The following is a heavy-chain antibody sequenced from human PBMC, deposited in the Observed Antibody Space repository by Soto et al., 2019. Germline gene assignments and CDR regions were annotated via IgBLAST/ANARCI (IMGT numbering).Heavy chain of an antibody. D-gene: IGHD6-19*01. Sequence: GGSLRLSCAASGFTVSSNYMSWVRQAPGKGLEWVSVIYSGGSTYADSVKGRFTISRDNSKNTLYLQMNSLRAEDTAVYYCARDMMGQWLSGSYYYYYGMDVWGQGTTVTVSS. CDR3: ARDMMGQWLSGSYYYYYGMDV. CDR2: IYSGGST. J-gene: IGHJ6*02. CDR1: GFTVSSNY. V-gene: IGHV3-53*01.